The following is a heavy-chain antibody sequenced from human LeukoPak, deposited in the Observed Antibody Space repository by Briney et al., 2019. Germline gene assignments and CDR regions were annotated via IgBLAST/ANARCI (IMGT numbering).Heavy chain of an antibody. CDR3: ARDFWFDP. Sequence: SETLSLTCTVSGGSISSSSYYWGWIRQPPGKGLEWIGSTYYSGSTYYNPSLKSRVTISVDTSKNQFSLKLSSVTAADTAVYYCARDFWFDPWGQGTLVTVSS. CDR1: GGSISSSSYY. V-gene: IGHV4-39*07. J-gene: IGHJ5*02. CDR2: TYYSGST.